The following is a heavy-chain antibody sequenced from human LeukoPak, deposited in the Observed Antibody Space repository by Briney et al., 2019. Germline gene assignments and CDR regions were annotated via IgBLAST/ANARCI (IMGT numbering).Heavy chain of an antibody. V-gene: IGHV3-30*03. CDR3: ASYNPYY. CDR2: IANDGKTT. D-gene: IGHD1-1*01. CDR1: GFTFSIYG. Sequence: PGGSLRLSCAASGFTFSIYGTHRVRQAPGKGLEWVAVIANDGKTTYYADSVKGRFTISRDNSKKTIYLQMNSLRAEDTAVYYCASYNPYYWGQGTLVTVSS. J-gene: IGHJ4*02.